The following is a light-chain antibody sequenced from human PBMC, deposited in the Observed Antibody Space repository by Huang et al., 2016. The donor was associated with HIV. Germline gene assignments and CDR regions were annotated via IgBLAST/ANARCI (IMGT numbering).Light chain of an antibody. J-gene: IGKJ4*01. Sequence: EIVMTQSPATLSVSTGQRVTLSCMANRSVSTNLAWYQQRHGQTPRLLIYGSSTRAPGIPARFSGSGSGTDFSLTISSLQSEDFALYYCHQYNNWLLSFGGGTRV. CDR3: HQYNNWLLS. CDR1: RSVSTN. V-gene: IGKV3-15*01. CDR2: GSS.